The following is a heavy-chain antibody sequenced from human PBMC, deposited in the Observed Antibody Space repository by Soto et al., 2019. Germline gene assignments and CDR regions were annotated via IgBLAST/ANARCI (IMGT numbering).Heavy chain of an antibody. CDR3: ITAGAEYSSSSGRVYYYYYMDV. CDR2: IKSKTDGGTT. CDR1: GFTFSNAW. D-gene: IGHD6-6*01. Sequence: GGSLRLSCAASGFTFSNAWMSWVRQAPGKGLEWVGRIKSKTDGGTTDYAAPVKGRFTISRDDSKNTLYLQMNSRKTEDTAVYYSITAGAEYSSSSGRVYYYYYMDVWGKGTRVTVSS. V-gene: IGHV3-15*01. J-gene: IGHJ6*03.